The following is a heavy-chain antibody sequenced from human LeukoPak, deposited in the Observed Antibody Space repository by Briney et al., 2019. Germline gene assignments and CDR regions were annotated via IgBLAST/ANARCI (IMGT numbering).Heavy chain of an antibody. V-gene: IGHV3-21*01. D-gene: IGHD3-22*01. CDR3: AREVTMIDGVFDY. J-gene: IGHJ4*02. CDR1: GFTFSSYS. Sequence: GGSLRLSCAASGFTFSSYSMNWVRQAPGKGLEWVSSISSSSSYIYYADSVKGRFTISRDNAKNSLYLQMNSLRAEDTAVYYCAREVTMIDGVFDYWSQGTLVTVSS. CDR2: ISSSSSYI.